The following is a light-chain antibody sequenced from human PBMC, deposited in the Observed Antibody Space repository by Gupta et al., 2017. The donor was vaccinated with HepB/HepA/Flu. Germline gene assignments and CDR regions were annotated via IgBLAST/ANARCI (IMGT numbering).Light chain of an antibody. CDR1: QDISNY. CDR2: DAS. J-gene: IGKJ2*01. Sequence: DIQMTQSPSSLSASVGDRVTITCQASQDISNYLNWYQQKPGKAPKLLIYDASNVEIGVPSRFSGSGSGTDFTFTIISLQPEDLATYYCQQYDALPRTFGQGTKMEIK. V-gene: IGKV1-33*01. CDR3: QQYDALPRT.